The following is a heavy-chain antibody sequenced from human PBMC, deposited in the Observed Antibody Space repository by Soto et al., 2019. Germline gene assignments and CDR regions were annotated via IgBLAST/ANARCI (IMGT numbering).Heavy chain of an antibody. CDR2: IIPISGTP. CDR1: GGIFRTFA. V-gene: IGHV1-69*13. CDR3: ARKSCAGSGCARPLGPLNI. J-gene: IGHJ3*02. D-gene: IGHD6-19*01. Sequence: SVKVSCQASGGIFRTFAFNWVRQAPGQGLEWMGGIIPISGTPSYAQKFQGRVTATADESTSTVYLELSSLTSEDTAVYYCARKSCAGSGCARPLGPLNIWGHGTTVTVSS.